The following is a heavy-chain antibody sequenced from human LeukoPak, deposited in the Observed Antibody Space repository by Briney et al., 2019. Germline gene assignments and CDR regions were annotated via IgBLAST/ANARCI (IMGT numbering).Heavy chain of an antibody. V-gene: IGHV3-7*01. D-gene: IGHD2-8*02. CDR2: IKQDGNEK. CDR1: GFTFITYW. CDR3: ATYRQVLLPFES. J-gene: IGHJ4*02. Sequence: GGSLRLSCTASGFTFITYWMNWVRQAPGKGLEWVANIKQDGNEKYYVDSVKGRFTISRDNAKNSLYLQMNSLRAEDTAVYYCATYRQVLLPFESWGQGTLVTVSS.